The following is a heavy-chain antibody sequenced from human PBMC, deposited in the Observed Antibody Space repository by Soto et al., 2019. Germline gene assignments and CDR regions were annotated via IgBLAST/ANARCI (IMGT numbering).Heavy chain of an antibody. CDR3: VKDPRYFDWDYYYYGMDV. Sequence: AGGSLRLSCSASGFTFSSYAMHWVRQAPGKGLEYVSAISSNGGSTYYADSVKGRFTISRDNSKNTLYLQMSSLRAEDTAVYYCVKDPRYFDWDYYYYGMDVWGQGTTVTVSS. CDR2: ISSNGGST. J-gene: IGHJ6*02. D-gene: IGHD3-9*01. V-gene: IGHV3-64D*06. CDR1: GFTFSSYA.